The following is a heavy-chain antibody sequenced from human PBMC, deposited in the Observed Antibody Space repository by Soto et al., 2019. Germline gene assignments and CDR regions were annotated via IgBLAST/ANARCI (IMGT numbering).Heavy chain of an antibody. CDR3: ARDGDVLLWFGESHLNLNWFGP. V-gene: IGHV1-18*01. J-gene: IGHJ5*02. CDR2: ISAYNGNT. Sequence: ASVKVSCKASGYTFTSYGISWVRQAPGQGLEWMGWISAYNGNTNYAQKLQGRVTMTTDTSTSTAYMELRSLRSDDTAVYYCARDGDVLLWFGESHLNLNWFGPWGQGTLVTLSS. D-gene: IGHD3-10*01. CDR1: GYTFTSYG.